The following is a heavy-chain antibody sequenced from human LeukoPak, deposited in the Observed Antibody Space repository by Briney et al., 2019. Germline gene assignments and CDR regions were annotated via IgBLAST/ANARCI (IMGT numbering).Heavy chain of an antibody. CDR1: GGSISSSSYY. CDR2: IYYSGST. D-gene: IGHD6-19*01. Sequence: SETLSLTCTVSGGSISSSSYYWGWIRQPPGKGLEWIGSIYYSGSTYYNPSLKSRVTISVDTSKNQFSLKLSSVTAADTAVYYCAGPAVVLFDYWGQGTLVTVSS. V-gene: IGHV4-39*01. J-gene: IGHJ4*02. CDR3: AGPAVVLFDY.